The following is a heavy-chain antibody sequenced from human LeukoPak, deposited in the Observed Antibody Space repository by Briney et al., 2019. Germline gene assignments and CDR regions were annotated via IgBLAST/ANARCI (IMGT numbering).Heavy chain of an antibody. V-gene: IGHV3-74*01. CDR3: ARDPSGEYYDFWSGYSRGWFDP. CDR2: INTDGSST. D-gene: IGHD3-3*01. CDR1: GFTFSSDW. J-gene: IGHJ5*02. Sequence: GGSLRLSCAASGFTFSSDWMHWVRQAPGKGLVWVSRINTDGSSTSYADSVKGRFTISRDKAKNTLYLHMNSLRAEDTDVYYCARDPSGEYYDFWSGYSRGWFDPWGQGTLVTVSS.